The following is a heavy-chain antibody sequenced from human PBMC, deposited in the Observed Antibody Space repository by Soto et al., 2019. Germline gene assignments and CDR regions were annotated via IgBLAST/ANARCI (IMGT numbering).Heavy chain of an antibody. D-gene: IGHD2-21*02. Sequence: GGSLRLSCEVSGFTFSMYSMSWVRQSPGKGLEWVAKIPQDGVDGHYADSVKGRCTISRDNGKNSLYLQLNNLRAEDAAVYYCARDHLILPAHDFFYGSDVWGRGATVTVS. CDR2: IPQDGVDG. V-gene: IGHV3-7*03. J-gene: IGHJ6*02. CDR1: GFTFSMYS. CDR3: ARDHLILPAHDFFYGSDV.